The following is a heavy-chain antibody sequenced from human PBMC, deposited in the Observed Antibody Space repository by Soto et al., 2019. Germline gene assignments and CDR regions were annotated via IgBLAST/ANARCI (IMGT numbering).Heavy chain of an antibody. V-gene: IGHV4-4*02. Sequence: SETLSLTCAVSGDSITRSNWWSWVRQTPGRGLEWIAEIYHTGNTKYNPSLESRVTISVDKSKNQFSLSLTSVTAADTAIYFCASSGWSEDYYYYYGMDVWGQGTAVT. D-gene: IGHD6-19*01. CDR1: GDSITRSNW. J-gene: IGHJ6*02. CDR3: ASSGWSEDYYYYYGMDV. CDR2: IYHTGNT.